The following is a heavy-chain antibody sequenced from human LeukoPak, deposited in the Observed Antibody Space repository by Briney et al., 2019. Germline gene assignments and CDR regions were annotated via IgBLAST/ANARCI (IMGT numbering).Heavy chain of an antibody. CDR2: IYTSGST. V-gene: IGHV4-61*02. D-gene: IGHD2-2*02. CDR1: GDSISSGSYY. CDR3: AREAYCSSTTCYTYFDY. Sequence: SQTLSLTCTVSGDSISSGSYYWSWIRQPAGKGLEWIGRIYTSGSTNYNPSLKSRVTISVDMSKNQFPLKLSSVTATDTAVYYCAREAYCSSTTCYTYFDYWGQGTLVTVSS. J-gene: IGHJ4*02.